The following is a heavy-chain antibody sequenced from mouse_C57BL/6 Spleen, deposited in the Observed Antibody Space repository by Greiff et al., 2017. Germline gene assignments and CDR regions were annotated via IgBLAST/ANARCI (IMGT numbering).Heavy chain of an antibody. Sequence: VQGVESGPELVKPGASVKLSCTASGFAFSSSWMHWVKQRPGKGLEWVGWIYPGGGAINYKGTFKGKVTLTTAKSYSTPYMQLSRLTSEDSAVYVCARSPNGYYLGYIDYWGQGTTLTVSS. D-gene: IGHD2-3*01. J-gene: IGHJ2*01. V-gene: IGHV1-82*01. CDR2: IYPGGGAI. CDR1: GFAFSSSW. CDR3: ARSPNGYYLGYIDY.